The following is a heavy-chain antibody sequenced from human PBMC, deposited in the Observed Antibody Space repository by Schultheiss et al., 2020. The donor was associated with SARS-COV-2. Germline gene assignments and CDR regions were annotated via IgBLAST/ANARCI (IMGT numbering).Heavy chain of an antibody. V-gene: IGHV4-61*02. CDR2: IYTSGST. D-gene: IGHD2-2*01. J-gene: IGHJ6*02. Sequence: SQTLSLTCTVSGGSISSGSYYWSWIRQPAGKGLEWIGRIYTSGSTNYNPSLKSRVTISVDTSKNQMSLKLSSVTAADTAVYYCARESTGYYYGMDVWGQGTTVTVSS. CDR1: GGSISSGSYY. CDR3: ARESTGYYYGMDV.